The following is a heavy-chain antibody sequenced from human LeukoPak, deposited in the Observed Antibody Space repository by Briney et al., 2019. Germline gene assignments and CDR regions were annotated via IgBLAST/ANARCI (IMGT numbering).Heavy chain of an antibody. CDR1: GFTFSSYA. V-gene: IGHV3-23*01. D-gene: IGHD3-22*01. CDR2: ISGSGGST. J-gene: IGHJ4*02. Sequence: SGGSLRLSCAASGFTFSSYAMSWVRQAPGKGLEWVSAISGSGGSTYYADSVKGRFTISRDNSKNTVFLQMNSLRAEDTAVYYCAREVRGYYFDYWGQGTLVTVSS. CDR3: AREVRGYYFDY.